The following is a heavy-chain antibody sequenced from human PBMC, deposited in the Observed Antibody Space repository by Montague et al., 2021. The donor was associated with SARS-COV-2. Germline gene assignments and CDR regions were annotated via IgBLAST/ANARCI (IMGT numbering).Heavy chain of an antibody. Sequence: ETLSLTCAVHGGSFSTYSWNWIRQPPGKGLEWIGEIHHGGSTNYNPSLKSRVTISADTSKNQFSLKLTSVAAADTAVYYCARLGDGVVPSPILGVGPYYSSYYMDVWGKGTTVTVSS. CDR1: GGSFSTYS. D-gene: IGHD3-10*01. V-gene: IGHV4-34*01. CDR2: IHHGGST. CDR3: ARLGDGVVPSPILGVGPYYSSYYMDV. J-gene: IGHJ6*03.